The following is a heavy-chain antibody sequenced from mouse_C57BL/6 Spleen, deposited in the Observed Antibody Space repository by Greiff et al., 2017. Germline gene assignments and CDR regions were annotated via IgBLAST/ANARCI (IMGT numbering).Heavy chain of an antibody. CDR3: TRKKVRYFDV. V-gene: IGHV1-15*01. CDR1: GYTFTDYE. D-gene: IGHD1-3*01. J-gene: IGHJ1*03. Sequence: VQLQQSGAELVRPGASVTLSCKASGYTFTDYEMHWVKQTPVHGLEWIGAIDPETGGTAYNQKFKGKAILTADKSSSTAYMERRSLTSEDSAVYYCTRKKVRYFDVWGTGTTVTVSS. CDR2: IDPETGGT.